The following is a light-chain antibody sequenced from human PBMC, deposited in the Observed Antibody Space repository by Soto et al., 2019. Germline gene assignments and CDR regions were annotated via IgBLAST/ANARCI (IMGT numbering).Light chain of an antibody. Sequence: QSALTQPRSVSGSPGQSVTISCTGTSSDIGGYNYVSWYQQHPGKAPQLMIYDVIKRSSGVPDRFSGSKSGNTASLTIYGLQAEDEADYYCCSYAGSYTHVFGTGTKLTVL. CDR2: DVI. J-gene: IGLJ1*01. CDR1: SSDIGGYNY. V-gene: IGLV2-11*01. CDR3: CSYAGSYTHV.